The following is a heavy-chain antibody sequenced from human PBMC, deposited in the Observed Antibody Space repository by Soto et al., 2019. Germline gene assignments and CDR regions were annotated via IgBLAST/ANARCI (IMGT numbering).Heavy chain of an antibody. V-gene: IGHV1-18*01. CDR3: ARRLSYGFGELKFDRGTYYYYYMDV. CDR1: GYTFTSYG. J-gene: IGHJ6*03. D-gene: IGHD3-10*01. Sequence: ASVKVSCKASGYTFTSYGISWVRQAPGQGLEWMGWISAYNGNTNYAQKLQGRVTMTTETSTSTAYMELRSLRSDDTAVYYCARRLSYGFGELKFDRGTYYYYYMDVWGKGTTVTVSS. CDR2: ISAYNGNT.